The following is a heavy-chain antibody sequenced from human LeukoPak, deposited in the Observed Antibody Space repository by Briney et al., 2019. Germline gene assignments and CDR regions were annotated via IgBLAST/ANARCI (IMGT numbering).Heavy chain of an antibody. CDR2: IKSKTDGGTT. D-gene: IGHD6-19*01. CDR1: GFTFSSYA. CDR3: TTPGYSSGWYDLDY. J-gene: IGHJ4*02. Sequence: GGSLRLSCAASGFTFSSYAMSWVRQAPGKGLEWVGRIKSKTDGGTTDYAAPVKGRFTISRDDSKNTLYLQMNGLKTEDTAVYYCTTPGYSSGWYDLDYWGQGTLVTVSS. V-gene: IGHV3-15*01.